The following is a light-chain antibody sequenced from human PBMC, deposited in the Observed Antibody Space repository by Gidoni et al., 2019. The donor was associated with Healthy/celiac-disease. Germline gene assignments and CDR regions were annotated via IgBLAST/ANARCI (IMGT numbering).Light chain of an antibody. V-gene: IGKV1-5*03. CDR2: KAS. CDR3: QQYKSYSQT. J-gene: IGKJ1*01. CDR1: QSISSW. Sequence: DIQMTPSPSTLSASVGDRVTITCRASQSISSWLAWYQQKPGKAPKLLIYKASSLESGVPSRFSGSGSGTEFTLTISSLQPDDFATYYCQQYKSYSQTFGQGTKVEIK.